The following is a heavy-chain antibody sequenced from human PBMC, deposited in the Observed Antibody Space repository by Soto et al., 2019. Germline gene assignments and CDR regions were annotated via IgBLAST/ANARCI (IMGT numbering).Heavy chain of an antibody. Sequence: SVKVSCKASGFTFTSSAMQWVRQARRQRLEWIGWIVVGSGNTNYAQKFQERVTITRDMSTSTAYMELSSLRSEDTAVYYCAADSPYSSGWYGLDPWGQGTLVTVSS. V-gene: IGHV1-58*02. J-gene: IGHJ5*02. CDR2: IVVGSGNT. CDR3: AADSPYSSGWYGLDP. CDR1: GFTFTSSA. D-gene: IGHD6-19*01.